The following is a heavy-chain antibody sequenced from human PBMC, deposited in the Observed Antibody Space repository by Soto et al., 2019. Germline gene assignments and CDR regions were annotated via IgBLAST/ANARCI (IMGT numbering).Heavy chain of an antibody. CDR1: GFSFGYSG. J-gene: IGHJ5*02. Sequence: GGSLRLSCRASGFSFGYSGMSGLREAPGKGLEWVGFIRSKAYSGTTEYAASVRGRFTISRDDSKSIAYLQMNSLKTEDTAVYYCTRRYSSGWYWFDPWGQGTLVTVSS. CDR2: IRSKAYSGTT. D-gene: IGHD6-19*01. V-gene: IGHV3-49*03. CDR3: TRRYSSGWYWFDP.